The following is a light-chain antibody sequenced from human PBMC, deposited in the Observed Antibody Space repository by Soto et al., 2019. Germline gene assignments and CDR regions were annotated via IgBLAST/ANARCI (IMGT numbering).Light chain of an antibody. CDR3: QQRSNWPPTWT. J-gene: IGKJ1*01. CDR1: QSVSSY. CDR2: DAS. V-gene: IGKV3-11*01. Sequence: EIVLSQSPATLSLSPGERATLSCRASQSVSSYLAWYQHIPGQAPRLLIYDASKRATGIPARFSGSGSGTDFTLTISSLEPEGFAVYYCQQRSNWPPTWTFGQGTKVEVK.